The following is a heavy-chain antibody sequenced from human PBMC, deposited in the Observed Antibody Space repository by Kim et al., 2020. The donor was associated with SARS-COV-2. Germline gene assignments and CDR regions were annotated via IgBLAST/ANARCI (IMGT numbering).Heavy chain of an antibody. D-gene: IGHD3-10*01. CDR3: ARGGVGGSGSLGSYFDY. CDR1: GYTFTSYY. CDR2: INPSGGST. V-gene: IGHV1-46*01. J-gene: IGHJ4*02. Sequence: ASVKVSCKASGYTFTSYYMHWVRQAPGQGLEWMGIINPSGGSTSYAQKFQGRVTMTRDTSTSTVYMELSSLRSEDTAVYYCARGGVGGSGSLGSYFDYWGQGTLVTVSS.